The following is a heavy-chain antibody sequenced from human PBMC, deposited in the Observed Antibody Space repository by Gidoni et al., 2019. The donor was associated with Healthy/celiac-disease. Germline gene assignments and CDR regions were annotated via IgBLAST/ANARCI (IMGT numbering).Heavy chain of an antibody. CDR3: ASSLGYSSSPAGYFQH. Sequence: QVQLVQSGAEVKKPGSSVKVSCKASGGTFSSSAISWVRQAPGQGLEWMGGIIPIFGTANYAQKFQGRVTITADESTSTAYMELSSLRSEDTAVYYCASSLGYSSSPAGYFQHWGQGTLVTVSS. CDR1: GGTFSSSA. D-gene: IGHD6-6*01. CDR2: IIPIFGTA. V-gene: IGHV1-69*01. J-gene: IGHJ1*01.